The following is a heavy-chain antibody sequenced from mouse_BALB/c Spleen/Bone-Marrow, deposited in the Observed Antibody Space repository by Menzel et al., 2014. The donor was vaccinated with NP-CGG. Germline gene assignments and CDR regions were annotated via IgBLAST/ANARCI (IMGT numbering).Heavy chain of an antibody. Sequence: QVQLQQSGPELVRPGVSVKISCKGSGYTFTDYAMHWVKQSHAKSLEWIGVISTYSGNTSYNQKFKGKATMTVDKSSSTAYMELARLTSEDSAIYYCASPIYYGNYEGFAYWGQGTLVTVSA. V-gene: IGHV1-67*01. CDR3: ASPIYYGNYEGFAY. CDR2: ISTYSGNT. CDR1: GYTFTDYA. J-gene: IGHJ3*01. D-gene: IGHD2-1*01.